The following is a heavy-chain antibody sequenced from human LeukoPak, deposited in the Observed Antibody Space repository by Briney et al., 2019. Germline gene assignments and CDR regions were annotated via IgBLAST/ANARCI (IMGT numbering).Heavy chain of an antibody. CDR3: ARRADGYNLDY. CDR1: GGSISSYY. CDR2: IYYSGST. J-gene: IGHJ4*02. Sequence: SETLSLTCTVSGGSISSYYWSWIRQAPGKGLEWIGYIYYSGSTNYNPSLKSRVTISVDTSKNQFSLKLRSVTAADTAVYYCARRADGYNLDYWGQGTLVTVSS. D-gene: IGHD5-24*01. V-gene: IGHV4-59*12.